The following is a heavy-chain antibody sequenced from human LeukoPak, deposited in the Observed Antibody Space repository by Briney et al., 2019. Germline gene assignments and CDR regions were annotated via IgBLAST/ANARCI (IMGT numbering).Heavy chain of an antibody. Sequence: PGGSLRLSCVASGFTFSSFRMHWVRQAPGKGLEYVSAITTDGGRTFYVNSVEGRFTVSRDNSKNTLYLQMGGLRTEDTAVYYCAREPAFGDLYYLGQGTLVTVSS. CDR2: ITTDGGRT. J-gene: IGHJ4*02. V-gene: IGHV3-64*01. CDR3: AREPAFGDLYY. CDR1: GFTFSSFR. D-gene: IGHD4-17*01.